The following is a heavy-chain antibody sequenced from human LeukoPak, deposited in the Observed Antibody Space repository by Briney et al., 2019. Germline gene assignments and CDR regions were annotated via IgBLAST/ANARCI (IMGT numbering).Heavy chain of an antibody. CDR2: ISDSGGRT. V-gene: IGHV3-23*01. J-gene: IGHJ4*02. CDR1: GITLSNYG. D-gene: IGHD3-22*01. Sequence: GGSLRLSCAVSGITLSNYGMSWVRQAPGKGLEWVAGISDSGGRTNYADSVKGRFTISRDNPKNTLYLQMNSLRAEDTAVYFCAKRGVVIRVILVGFHKEAYYFDSWGQGALATVSS. CDR3: AKRGVVIRVILVGFHKEAYYFDS.